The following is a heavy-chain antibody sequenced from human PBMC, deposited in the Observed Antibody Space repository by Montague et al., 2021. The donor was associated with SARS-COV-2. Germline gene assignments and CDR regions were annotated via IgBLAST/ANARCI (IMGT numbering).Heavy chain of an antibody. CDR3: ARGAWFGELHDAFDI. V-gene: IGHV4-59*01. Sequence: SETLSLTCTASGGSISSYYWSWIRQPPGKGLEWIGYIYYSGSTNYNPSLKSRVTISVDTSKNQFSLKLSSVTAADTAVYYCARGAWFGELHDAFDIWGQGTMVTVSS. J-gene: IGHJ3*02. CDR2: IYYSGST. CDR1: GGSISSYY. D-gene: IGHD3-10*01.